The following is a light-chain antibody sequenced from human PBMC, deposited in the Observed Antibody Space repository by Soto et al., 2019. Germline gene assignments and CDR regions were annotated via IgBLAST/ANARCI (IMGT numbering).Light chain of an antibody. CDR1: SSNIETNT. CDR2: NNN. Sequence: QSALTQPPSASGTPGQRVTISCSGSSSNIETNTVDWYQHLPGTAPKVLIFNNNQRPSGVPDRFSGSKSGTSASLAISGLQSEDEAHYYCAVWDDSLSGMIFGGGTKVTV. V-gene: IGLV1-44*01. J-gene: IGLJ2*01. CDR3: AVWDDSLSGMI.